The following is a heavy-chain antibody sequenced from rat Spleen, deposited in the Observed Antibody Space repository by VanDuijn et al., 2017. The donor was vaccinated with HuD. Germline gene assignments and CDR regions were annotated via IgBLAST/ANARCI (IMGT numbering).Heavy chain of an antibody. V-gene: IGHV5-29*01. CDR1: GFTFSDYG. CDR3: ARRHYGYTDYFDY. D-gene: IGHD1-9*01. J-gene: IGHJ2*01. Sequence: EVKLVESGGDLVQPGRSLKLSCAASGFTFSDYGMAWVRQAPTKGLEWVATISYGDTSGHSSTYYRDSVKGRFTISRDIAKSTLSLQMDSLRSEDTATYYCARRHYGYTDYFDYWGQGVMVTVSS. CDR2: ISYGDTSGHSST.